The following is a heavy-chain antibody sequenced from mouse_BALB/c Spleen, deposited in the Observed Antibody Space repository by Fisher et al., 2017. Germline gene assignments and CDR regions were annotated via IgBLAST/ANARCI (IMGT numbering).Heavy chain of an antibody. D-gene: IGHD2-2*01. CDR3: ARSGGYDDFDV. Sequence: KFKGKATLTVDKSSSTAYMQLSSLTSEDSAVYFCARSGGYDDFDVWGAGTTVTVSS. V-gene: IGHV1-19*01. J-gene: IGHJ1*01.